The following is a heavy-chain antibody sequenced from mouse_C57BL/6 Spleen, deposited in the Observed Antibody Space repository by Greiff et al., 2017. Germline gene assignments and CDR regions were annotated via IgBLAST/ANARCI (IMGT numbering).Heavy chain of an antibody. V-gene: IGHV5-6*02. J-gene: IGHJ3*01. D-gene: IGHD1-1*01. CDR3: ARQGEYGFAY. CDR1: GFTFSSYG. Sequence: EVKLVESGGDLVKPGGSLKLSCAASGFTFSSYGMSWVRQTPDKRLEWVATISSGGSYTYYPDSVKGRFTISRDNAKNTLYLQMSSLKSEDTAMYYCARQGEYGFAYWGQGTLVTVSA. CDR2: ISSGGSYT.